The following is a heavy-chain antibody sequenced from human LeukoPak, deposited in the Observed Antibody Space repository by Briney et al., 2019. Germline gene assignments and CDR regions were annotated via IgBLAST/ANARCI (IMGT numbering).Heavy chain of an antibody. CDR1: GYTFTGYY. J-gene: IGHJ4*02. V-gene: IGHV1-2*02. Sequence: ASVKVSCKASGYTFTGYYMHWVRQAPGQGLGWMGWINPNSGGTNYAQKFQGRVTMTRDTSISTAYMELSRLRSDDTAVYYCARVLGHDILTGYPIPFDYWGQGALVTVSS. D-gene: IGHD3-9*01. CDR2: INPNSGGT. CDR3: ARVLGHDILTGYPIPFDY.